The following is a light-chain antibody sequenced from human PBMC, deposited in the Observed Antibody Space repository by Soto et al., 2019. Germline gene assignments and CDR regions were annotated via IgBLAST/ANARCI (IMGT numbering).Light chain of an antibody. CDR3: AAWDDSLREV. V-gene: IGLV1-47*01. CDR2: RNN. J-gene: IGLJ1*01. CDR1: SSNIGSNY. Sequence: QSVLTQPPSASGTPGQRVTISCSGSSSNIGSNYVYWYQQLPGTAPNLLIYRNNQRPSGVPDRFSGSKSGTSASLAISGLRSEDEADYYCAAWDDSLREVFGTGTKVTVL.